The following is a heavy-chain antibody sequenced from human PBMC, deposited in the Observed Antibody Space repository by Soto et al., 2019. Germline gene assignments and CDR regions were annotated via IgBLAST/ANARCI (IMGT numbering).Heavy chain of an antibody. CDR2: IYYSGST. CDR1: GGSISSYY. CDR3: ARSSRSTGYCSSTSCSLDY. Sequence: QVQLQESGPGLVKPSETLSLTCTVSGGSISSYYWSWIRQPPGKGLEWIGYIYYSGSTNYNPSLKSRVTISVDTSKNQFSLKLSSETAADTAVYYCARSSRSTGYCSSTSCSLDYWGQGTLVTVSS. V-gene: IGHV4-59*01. D-gene: IGHD2-2*01. J-gene: IGHJ4*02.